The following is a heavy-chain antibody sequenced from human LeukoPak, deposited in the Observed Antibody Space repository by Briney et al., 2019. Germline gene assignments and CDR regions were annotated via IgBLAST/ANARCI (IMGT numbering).Heavy chain of an antibody. V-gene: IGHV1-69*06. J-gene: IGHJ4*02. Sequence: SVKVSCKASGGTFSSYAVSWVRQAPGQGLEWMGGIIPIFGTANYAQKFQGRVTITADKSTSTAYMELSSLRSEDTAVYYCATDYYGSDYYFDYWGQGTLVTVSS. CDR3: ATDYYGSDYYFDY. CDR2: IIPIFGTA. D-gene: IGHD3-10*01. CDR1: GGTFSSYA.